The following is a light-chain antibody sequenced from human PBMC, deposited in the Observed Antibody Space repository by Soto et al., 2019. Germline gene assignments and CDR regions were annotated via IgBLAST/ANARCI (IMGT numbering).Light chain of an antibody. V-gene: IGKV3-15*01. CDR1: QSVSGN. J-gene: IGKJ4*01. CDR2: LTS. CDR3: QQYNNWPLT. Sequence: EVVMTQSPGTLSVSPGYRVTLSCRASQSVSGNLAWYQQKPGQTPRLLIYLTSTRATGIPARFSGSGSGTEFTLTISSLQSEDFAVYCCQQYNNWPLTFGGGTKVDIK.